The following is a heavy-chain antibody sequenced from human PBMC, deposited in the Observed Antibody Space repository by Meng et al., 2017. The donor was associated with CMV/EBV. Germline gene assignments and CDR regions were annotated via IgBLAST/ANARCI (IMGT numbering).Heavy chain of an antibody. Sequence: GESLKISCAASGFTFSSYNMNWVRQAPGKGLEWVSSISSSSYIYYADSVKGRFTISRDNAKNSLHLQMNSLRAEDTAVYYCAREPTYYYDSGIYSYYYYGMDVWGQGTTVTVSS. J-gene: IGHJ6*02. CDR3: AREPTYYYDSGIYSYYYYGMDV. V-gene: IGHV3-21*01. CDR2: ISSSSYI. D-gene: IGHD3-10*01. CDR1: GFTFSSYN.